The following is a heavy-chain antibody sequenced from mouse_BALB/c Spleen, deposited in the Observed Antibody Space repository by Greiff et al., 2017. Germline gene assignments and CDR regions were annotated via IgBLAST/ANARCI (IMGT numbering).Heavy chain of an antibody. V-gene: IGHV6-6*02. Sequence: EVKLEESGGGLVQPGGSMKLSCVASGFTFSNYWMNWVRQSPEKGLEWVAEIRLKSNNYATHYAESVKGRFTISRDDSKSSVYLQMNNLRAEDTGIYYCTRGGWLLPWFAYWGQGTLVTVSA. J-gene: IGHJ3*01. CDR1: GFTFSNYW. CDR3: TRGGWLLPWFAY. D-gene: IGHD2-3*01. CDR2: IRLKSNNYAT.